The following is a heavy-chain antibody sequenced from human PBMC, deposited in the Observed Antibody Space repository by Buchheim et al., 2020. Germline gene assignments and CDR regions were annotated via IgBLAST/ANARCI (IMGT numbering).Heavy chain of an antibody. J-gene: IGHJ6*02. CDR2: ISGSGDSK. CDR1: GITFSSYA. CDR3: GGRSYGMDV. Sequence: EVQLLESGGGLVQPGGSLRLSCAASGITFSSYAMYWVRQAPGKGLEWVSSISGSGDSKYYADSVKGRFTISRDTSKNTLYLQMDSLRDEDTAVYYSGGRSYGMDVWGQGTT. V-gene: IGHV3-23*01. D-gene: IGHD3-10*01.